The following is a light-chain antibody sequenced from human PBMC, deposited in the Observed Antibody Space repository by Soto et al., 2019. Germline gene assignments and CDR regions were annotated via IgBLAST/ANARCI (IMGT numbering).Light chain of an antibody. V-gene: IGKV1-5*03. CDR2: KAT. Sequence: DIQMTQSPSTLSASVGDRVTITCRASQSISSWLAWYQQKPGKAPKRLIYKATSLESGVPSRFSSSGSGTEFTLTISSLQPDDFAIYYCQQYDSFSLTFGGGTKVEIK. J-gene: IGKJ4*01. CDR1: QSISSW. CDR3: QQYDSFSLT.